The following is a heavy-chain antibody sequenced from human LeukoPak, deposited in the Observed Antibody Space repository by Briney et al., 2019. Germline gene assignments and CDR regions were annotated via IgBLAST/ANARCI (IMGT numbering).Heavy chain of an antibody. Sequence: PGGSLRLSCAVSGITLSNYGMSWVRQAPGKGLEWVAGISGSGGSTNYADSVKGRITISRDNPKNTLYLQMNVLRAEDTAVYFCAKRGVVIRVILVGFHKEAYYFDSWGQGALVTVSS. D-gene: IGHD3-22*01. V-gene: IGHV3-23*01. CDR3: AKRGVVIRVILVGFHKEAYYFDS. J-gene: IGHJ4*02. CDR1: GITLSNYG. CDR2: ISGSGGST.